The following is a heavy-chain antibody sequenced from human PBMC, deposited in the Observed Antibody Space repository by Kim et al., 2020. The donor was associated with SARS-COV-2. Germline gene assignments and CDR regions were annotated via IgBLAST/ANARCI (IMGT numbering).Heavy chain of an antibody. D-gene: IGHD1-1*01. CDR3: AREHWKXNNWGDY. J-gene: IGHJ4*02. V-gene: IGHV3-48*02. CDR2: ISSSSSTI. CDR1: GFTFSSYS. Sequence: GGSLRLSCAASGFTFSSYSMNWVRQAPGKGLEWVSYISSSSSTIYYADSVKGRFTISRDNAKNSLYLQMNSLRDEDTAVYXXAREHWKXNNWGDYWGQGTLXXVSS.